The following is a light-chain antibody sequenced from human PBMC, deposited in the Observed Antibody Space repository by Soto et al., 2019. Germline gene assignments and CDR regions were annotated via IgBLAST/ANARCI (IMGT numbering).Light chain of an antibody. CDR3: QQSYITPYT. J-gene: IGKJ2*01. V-gene: IGKV1-39*01. CDR2: AAS. Sequence: DIQMTQSPSSLSASVGDTVTITCRASQSISVHLNWYQQKGGKVPKLLIYAASNLYSGVPSRFRGSGSETDFALTISSLQPEDCATYYCQQSYITPYTFGQGTRLEIK. CDR1: QSISVH.